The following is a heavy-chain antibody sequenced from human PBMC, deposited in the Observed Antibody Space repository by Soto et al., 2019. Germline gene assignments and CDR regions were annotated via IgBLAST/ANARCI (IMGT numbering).Heavy chain of an antibody. D-gene: IGHD3-22*01. CDR1: GFTVSSNY. J-gene: IGHJ4*02. V-gene: IGHV3-53*01. CDR2: IYSGGST. Sequence: GGSLRLSCAASGFTVSSNYMSWVRQAPGKGLEWVSVIYSGGSTYYADSVKGRFTISRDNSKNTLYLQMNSLRAEDTAVYYCARGSYDSSGYYSALLKFDYWGQGTLVTVSS. CDR3: ARGSYDSSGYYSALLKFDY.